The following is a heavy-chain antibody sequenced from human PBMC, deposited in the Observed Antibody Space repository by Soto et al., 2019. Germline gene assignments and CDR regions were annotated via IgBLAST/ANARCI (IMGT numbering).Heavy chain of an antibody. CDR3: AKIPPGYSYGYFYFDY. V-gene: IGHV3-23*01. CDR1: GFTFSSYA. Sequence: GGSLRLSCAASGFTFSSYAMRWVRQAPGKGLEWVSAISGSGGSMYYADSVKGRFTISRDNSKNTLYLQMNSLRAEDTAVYYCAKIPPGYSYGYFYFDYWGQGTLVTVSS. CDR2: ISGSGGSM. D-gene: IGHD5-18*01. J-gene: IGHJ4*02.